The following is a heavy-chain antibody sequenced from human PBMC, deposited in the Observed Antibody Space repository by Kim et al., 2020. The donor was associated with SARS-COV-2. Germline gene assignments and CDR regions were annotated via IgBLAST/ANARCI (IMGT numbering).Heavy chain of an antibody. CDR1: GGSFSGYY. J-gene: IGHJ5*02. D-gene: IGHD6-6*01. Sequence: SETLSLTCAVYGGSFSGYYWSWIRQPPGKGLEWIGEINHSGSTNYNPSLKSRVTISVDTSKNQFSLKLSSVTAADTAVYYCAMRGRIAARPTGFDPWGQGTLVTVSS. CDR3: AMRGRIAARPTGFDP. CDR2: INHSGST. V-gene: IGHV4-34*01.